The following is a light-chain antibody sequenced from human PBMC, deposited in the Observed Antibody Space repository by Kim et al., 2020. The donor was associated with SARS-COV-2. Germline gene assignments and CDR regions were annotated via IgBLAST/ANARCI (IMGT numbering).Light chain of an antibody. CDR3: QQYSAWPLT. CDR1: QSVRSS. V-gene: IGKV3-15*01. CDR2: GVS. Sequence: EIVLTQSPGTLSLSPGERATLSCRASQSVRSSFLAWYQQKPGQAPRLLIYGVSTRATNVPARFSGSGSGTEFTLTISSLQSEDSAVYYCQQYSAWPLTFGGGTKVDIQ. J-gene: IGKJ4*01.